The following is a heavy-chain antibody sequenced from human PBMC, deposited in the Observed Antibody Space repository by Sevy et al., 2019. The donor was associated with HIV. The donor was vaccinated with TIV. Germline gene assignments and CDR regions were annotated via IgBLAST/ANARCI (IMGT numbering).Heavy chain of an antibody. D-gene: IGHD2-8*01. Sequence: ASVKVSCKASGYTFTSYGISWVRQAPGQGLEWMGWISAYNGNTNYAQKLQGRVTMTTDTSTSTAYMELRSLGSDDTAVDYCARAGARGYCTNGVCYWYDYWGQGTLVTVSS. CDR2: ISAYNGNT. CDR1: GYTFTSYG. CDR3: ARAGARGYCTNGVCYWYDY. J-gene: IGHJ4*02. V-gene: IGHV1-18*04.